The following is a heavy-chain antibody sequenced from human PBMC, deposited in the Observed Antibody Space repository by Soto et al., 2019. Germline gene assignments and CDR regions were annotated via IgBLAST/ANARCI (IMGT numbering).Heavy chain of an antibody. CDR1: GFSLNTGGLG. V-gene: IGHV2-5*02. Sequence: QITLKESGPTLVKPTQTLTLTCTFSGFSLNTGGLGVGWIRQPPGKALEWLALIYWDGDKRYSPSLQSRLSNNKDPTNNQVVLKMTLISPVDTPTYYCVHRRWRGDCLQSYSSHYYYGMDVWGQGNTVTVSS. D-gene: IGHD2-21*02. CDR2: IYWDGDK. CDR3: VHRRWRGDCLQSYSSHYYYGMDV. J-gene: IGHJ6*02.